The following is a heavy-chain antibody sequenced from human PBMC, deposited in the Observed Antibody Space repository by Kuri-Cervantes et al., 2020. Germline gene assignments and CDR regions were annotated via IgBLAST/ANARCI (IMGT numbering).Heavy chain of an antibody. Sequence: ESLKISCTVSGGSISIYYWSWIRQSPGKGLEWIGFVHDSGSTNQNPSLKSRVTISVDTSKNQFSLKLSSVTAADTAVYYCARVNLSRYCSGGTCYSVFYMDVWGKGTTVTVSS. J-gene: IGHJ6*03. V-gene: IGHV4-59*12. CDR3: ARVNLSRYCSGGTCYSVFYMDV. D-gene: IGHD2-15*01. CDR1: GGSISIYY. CDR2: VHDSGST.